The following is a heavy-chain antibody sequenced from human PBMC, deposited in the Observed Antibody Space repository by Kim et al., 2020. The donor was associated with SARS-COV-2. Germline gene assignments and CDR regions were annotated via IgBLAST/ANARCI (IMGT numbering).Heavy chain of an antibody. CDR3: ARNVPAYF. D-gene: IGHD2-2*01. J-gene: IGHJ4*02. V-gene: IGHV4-61*01. Sequence: ETLSLTCSVTGGSVSSGNYYWSWIRQPPGKGLEWIGYIYHSGRTNYNPSLKSRVTISVDTSKSQFSLKLRSVTAADTAVYYCARNVPAYFWGQGTLVTVSS. CDR1: GGSVSSGNYY. CDR2: IYHSGRT.